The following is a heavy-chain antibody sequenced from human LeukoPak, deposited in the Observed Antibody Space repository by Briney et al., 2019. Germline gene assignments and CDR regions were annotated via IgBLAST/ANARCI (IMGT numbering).Heavy chain of an antibody. V-gene: IGHV4-34*01. D-gene: IGHD6-13*01. Sequence: PSETLSLTCAVYGGSFSGYYWSWIRQPPGKGLEWIGEINHSGSTNYNPSLKSRVTISVDTSKNQFSLKLSSVTAADTAVYYCARGSSIAAVNDYWGQGTPVTVSS. CDR3: ARGSSIAAVNDY. J-gene: IGHJ4*02. CDR1: GGSFSGYY. CDR2: INHSGST.